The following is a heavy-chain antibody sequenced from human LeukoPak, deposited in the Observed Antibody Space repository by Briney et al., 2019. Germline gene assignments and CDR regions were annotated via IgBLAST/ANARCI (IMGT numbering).Heavy chain of an antibody. CDR1: GFTFSSYG. D-gene: IGHD5-12*01. J-gene: IGHJ4*02. CDR3: AKGYRWHIDF. CDR2: IQFDGSAA. V-gene: IGHV3-30*02. Sequence: QTGGSLRLSCAASGFTFSSYGMHWVRQAPDKGLEWVTFIQFDGSAAYYADSVKGRFTFSRDNSKNTLYLHMNSLTAEDTAVYYCAKGYRWHIDFWGQGALVTVSS.